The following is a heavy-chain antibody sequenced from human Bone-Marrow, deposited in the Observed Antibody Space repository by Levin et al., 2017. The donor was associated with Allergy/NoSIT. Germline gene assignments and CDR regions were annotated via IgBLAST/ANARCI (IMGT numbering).Heavy chain of an antibody. J-gene: IGHJ1*01. D-gene: IGHD1-14*01. CDR2: IFFSGNT. CDR3: AKSPTGRFFQD. Sequence: SETLSLTCTVSGGSMISSSYYWAWIRQPPGKGLEWIGTIFFSGNTYYNPSLKSRVTMSVDMSQNQVSLKLSSVSAADTAQYYCAKSPTGRFFQDWGQGTLVTVSS. V-gene: IGHV4-39*01. CDR1: GGSMISSSYY.